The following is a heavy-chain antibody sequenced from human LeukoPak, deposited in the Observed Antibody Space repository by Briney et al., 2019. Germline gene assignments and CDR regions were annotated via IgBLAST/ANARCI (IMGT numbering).Heavy chain of an antibody. D-gene: IGHD3-16*01. J-gene: IGHJ4*02. Sequence: GGSLRLSCAASGFTFSSYAMSWVRQAPGKGLEWVSAISGSGGSTYYADSVKGRLTISRDNSKNTPYLQMNSLRAEDTAIYYCAKRLERYDYWGQGTLVTVSS. CDR2: ISGSGGST. CDR3: AKRLERYDY. CDR1: GFTFSSYA. V-gene: IGHV3-23*01.